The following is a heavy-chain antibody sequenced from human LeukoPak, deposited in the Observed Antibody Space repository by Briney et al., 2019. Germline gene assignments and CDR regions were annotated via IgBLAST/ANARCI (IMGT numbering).Heavy chain of an antibody. J-gene: IGHJ4*02. Sequence: GGALRLSCAASGFMFSSYEMKWGRQAPGEGVEGGSYISSSGRTKYYADSVKGRFTISRDNAKNSLYLQMDRLRAEDTAVYYCAREWIAAAGRHFDYWGQGTLVSVSS. CDR2: ISSSGRTK. CDR1: GFMFSSYE. CDR3: AREWIAAAGRHFDY. D-gene: IGHD6-13*01. V-gene: IGHV3-48*03.